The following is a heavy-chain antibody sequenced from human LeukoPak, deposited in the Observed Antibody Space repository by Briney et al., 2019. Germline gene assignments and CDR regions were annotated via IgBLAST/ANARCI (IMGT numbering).Heavy chain of an antibody. CDR3: ERELSVDA. D-gene: IGHD3-3*01. Sequence: PGGSLRLSCSASGFTFSSYTMNWVRQAPGKGLEWVSYIGDTSGIYYADSVKGRFTISRDNAKNSLYLQMNSLRDEDTAVYYCERELSVDAGDQGTTITVSS. J-gene: IGHJ6*02. V-gene: IGHV3-48*02. CDR1: GFTFSSYT. CDR2: IGDTSGI.